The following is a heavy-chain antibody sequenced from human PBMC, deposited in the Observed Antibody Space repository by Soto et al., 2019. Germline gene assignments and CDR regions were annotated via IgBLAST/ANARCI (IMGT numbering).Heavy chain of an antibody. CDR1: GYTFTSYG. CDR2: ISAYNGNT. D-gene: IGHD2-15*01. CDR3: ARKAEGYCSGGSCYENWFDP. Sequence: QVQLVQSGAEVKKPGASVKVSCKASGYTFTSYGISWVRQAPGQGLEWMGWISAYNGNTNYAQKLQGRVTMTTDTSTSIAYMELRSLRSDDTAVYYCARKAEGYCSGGSCYENWFDPWCQGTLVTVSS. J-gene: IGHJ5*02. V-gene: IGHV1-18*01.